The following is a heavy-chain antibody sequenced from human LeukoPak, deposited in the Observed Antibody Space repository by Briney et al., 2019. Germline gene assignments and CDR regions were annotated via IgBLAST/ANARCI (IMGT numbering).Heavy chain of an antibody. CDR1: GGSISSSSYY. CDR3: ARIRRPLRGYFDH. D-gene: IGHD3-16*01. V-gene: IGHV4-39*07. CDR2: IYYSGST. J-gene: IGHJ4*02. Sequence: SETLSLTCTVSGGSISSSSYYWGWIRQPPGKGLEWIGSIYYSGSTYYNPSLKSRVTISVDTSKNQFSLNLTSVTAADTGVYYCARIRRPLRGYFDHWGQGTLVT.